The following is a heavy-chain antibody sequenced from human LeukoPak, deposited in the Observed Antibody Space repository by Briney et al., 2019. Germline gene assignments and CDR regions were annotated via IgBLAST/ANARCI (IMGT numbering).Heavy chain of an antibody. CDR2: IYYSGST. Sequence: NPSETLSLTCTVSGGSISSGDYYWSWIRQPPGKGLEWIGYIYYSGSTYYNPSLKSRVTISVDTSKNQFSLKLSSVTAADTAVYYCARDPLLGYCSSTSCYARHAFDIWGQGTMVTVSS. D-gene: IGHD2-2*01. CDR1: GGSISSGDYY. J-gene: IGHJ3*02. CDR3: ARDPLLGYCSSTSCYARHAFDI. V-gene: IGHV4-30-4*01.